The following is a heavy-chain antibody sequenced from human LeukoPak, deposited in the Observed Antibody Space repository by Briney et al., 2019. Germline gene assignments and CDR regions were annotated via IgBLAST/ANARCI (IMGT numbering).Heavy chain of an antibody. Sequence: SETLSLTCTVSGGSISRNYWSWIRKSPGRGLEWIGYTYYSGSTHYNPSLKSRVTMSIDTSKNKFSLKLSSATAADTAIYYCATTYSRSGDDWFDPWGQGILVTVSS. J-gene: IGHJ5*02. D-gene: IGHD2-21*01. CDR1: GGSISRNY. CDR3: ATTYSRSGDDWFDP. V-gene: IGHV4-59*01. CDR2: TYYSGST.